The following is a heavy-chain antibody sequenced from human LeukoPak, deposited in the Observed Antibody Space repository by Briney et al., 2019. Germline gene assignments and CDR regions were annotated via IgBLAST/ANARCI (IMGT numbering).Heavy chain of an antibody. CDR3: ARGREDIVLLPGTKRKSYCMDV. Sequence: SGTLSLTCTVSGGSISSSSYYWGWIRQPPGKGLEWIGSIYYSGSTYYNPSLKSRVTISVDTSKNQFSLKLSSVTAADTAVYYCARGREDIVLLPGTKRKSYCMDVWGKGTTVTVSS. CDR2: IYYSGST. CDR1: GGSISSSSYY. J-gene: IGHJ6*03. D-gene: IGHD2-2*01. V-gene: IGHV4-39*07.